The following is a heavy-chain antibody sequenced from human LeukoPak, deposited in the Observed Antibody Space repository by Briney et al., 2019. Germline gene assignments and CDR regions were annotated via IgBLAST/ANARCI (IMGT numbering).Heavy chain of an antibody. CDR1: GFTVSSNF. CDR2: IYSGGST. V-gene: IGHV3-66*04. D-gene: IGHD2-15*01. J-gene: IGHJ6*02. CDR3: ARQYCSGGNCFYGMDV. Sequence: GGSLRLSCAASGFTVSSNFMTWVRQAPGKGLEWVAVIYSGGSTYNADSVKGRFTISRHNSKNTLYLQINSLRAEDTAVYYCARQYCSGGNCFYGMDVWGQGTTVTVSS.